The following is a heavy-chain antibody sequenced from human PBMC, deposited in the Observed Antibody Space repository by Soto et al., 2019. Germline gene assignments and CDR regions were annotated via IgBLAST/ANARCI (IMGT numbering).Heavy chain of an antibody. CDR2: INPNGGST. D-gene: IGHD2-15*01. CDR1: GDTFTSYY. V-gene: IGHV1-46*01. J-gene: IGHJ5*02. Sequence: ASVKVSCNAPGDTFTSYYLNWVRQAPGQGLEWMGVINPNGGSTKYAQKFQCRITMTRDTSTSTAYMELSSLRSEDTAVYYCASYLCSGGSCYPPWFDPWGQGTLVTVSS. CDR3: ASYLCSGGSCYPPWFDP.